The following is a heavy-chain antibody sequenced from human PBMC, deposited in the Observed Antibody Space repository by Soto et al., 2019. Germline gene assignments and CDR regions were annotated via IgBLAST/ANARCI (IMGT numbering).Heavy chain of an antibody. CDR2: IYYSGST. J-gene: IGHJ4*02. V-gene: IGHV4-59*01. Sequence: SETLCITCTVSGGSISRYYWSWIRQPPGKGLEWIGYIYYSGSTNYNPSLKSRVTISVDTSKNQFSLKLSSVTAADTAVYYCARAPRGNYGYPSYFDYWGQGTLVTVSS. CDR1: GGSISRYY. CDR3: ARAPRGNYGYPSYFDY. D-gene: IGHD3-10*01.